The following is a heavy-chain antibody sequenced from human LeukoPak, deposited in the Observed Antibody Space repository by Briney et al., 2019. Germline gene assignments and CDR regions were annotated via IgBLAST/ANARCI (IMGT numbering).Heavy chain of an antibody. J-gene: IGHJ4*02. CDR1: GFTFSDYY. V-gene: IGHV4-34*01. D-gene: IGHD6-13*01. Sequence: GSLRLSCAASGFTFSDYYMSWIRQPPGKGLEWIGEINHSGSTNYNPSLKSRVTISVDTSKNQFSLKLNSVTAADTAVYYCARGAAAGTYFDYWGQGTLVTVSS. CDR3: ARGAAAGTYFDY. CDR2: INHSGST.